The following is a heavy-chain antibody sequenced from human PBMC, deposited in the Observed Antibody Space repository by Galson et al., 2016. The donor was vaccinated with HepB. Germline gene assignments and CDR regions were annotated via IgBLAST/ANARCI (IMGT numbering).Heavy chain of an antibody. CDR3: ARPPEGDRRYFDL. Sequence: SLRLSCAASGFTFSTYSMNWVRQAPGKGLEWVSLISITSGYKYYADSLKGRVTISRDNAKNSLYLQMNSLRAEDTAVYYCARPPEGDRRYFDLWGRGTLVTVSS. D-gene: IGHD3-16*01. CDR1: GFTFSTYS. V-gene: IGHV3-21*01. J-gene: IGHJ2*01. CDR2: ISITSGYK.